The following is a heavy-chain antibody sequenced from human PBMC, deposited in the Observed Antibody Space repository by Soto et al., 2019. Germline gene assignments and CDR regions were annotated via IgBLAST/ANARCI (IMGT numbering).Heavy chain of an antibody. Sequence: QVQLVESGGGVVQPGRSLRLSCAASGFTFSSYGMHWVRQAPGKGLEWVAVISYDGSNKYYADSVKGRFTISRDNSKNTLYLQMNSLRAEDTAVYYCARNPLARDYGDYDYYYYGMDVWGQGTTVTVSS. CDR1: GFTFSSYG. V-gene: IGHV3-30*03. J-gene: IGHJ6*02. D-gene: IGHD4-17*01. CDR3: ARNPLARDYGDYDYYYYGMDV. CDR2: ISYDGSNK.